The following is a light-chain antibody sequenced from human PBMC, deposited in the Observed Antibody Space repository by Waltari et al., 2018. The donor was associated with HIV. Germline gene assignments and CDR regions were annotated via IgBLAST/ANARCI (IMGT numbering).Light chain of an antibody. CDR2: YDD. V-gene: IGLV1-36*01. CDR3: AAWDDSLNGYV. J-gene: IGLJ1*01. CDR1: SSNLGSNA. Sequence: QSVLTQPPSVSEAPRQRVTISCSGSSSNLGSNAVNWYQQVPGKAPKLLIFYDDLFSSGVSDRFSGSNSGTSASLAIRWLQSEDEADYYCAAWDDSLNGYVFGSGTKVTVL.